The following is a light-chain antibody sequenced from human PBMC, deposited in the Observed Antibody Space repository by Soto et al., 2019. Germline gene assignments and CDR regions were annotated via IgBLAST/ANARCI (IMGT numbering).Light chain of an antibody. J-gene: IGKJ4*01. CDR1: QSVSSAY. CDR2: AAS. CDR3: QQHGTSPPVT. V-gene: IGKV3-20*01. Sequence: EIVLTQSPGTLSLSPGEGATLSCRASQSVSSAYLAWYQQKPGQAPRLLIYAASSRATGIPDRFSGSGSGTDFTLTISRLEPEDFAVYYCQQHGTSPPVTFGGGTKVEIK.